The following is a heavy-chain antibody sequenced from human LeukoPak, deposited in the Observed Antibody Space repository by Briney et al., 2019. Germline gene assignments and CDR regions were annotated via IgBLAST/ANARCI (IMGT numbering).Heavy chain of an antibody. CDR3: TRDPDG. CDR1: GFTVTNYY. V-gene: IGHV3-66*01. Sequence: PGGSLRLSCAASGFTVTNYYMSWVRQAPGKGLEWVSVIYSGGDTFHADSVKGRFTLSRDNSKNILYLQMNSLRAEDRAVYYCTRDPDGWGQGTLVTVSS. CDR2: IYSGGDT. J-gene: IGHJ4*02.